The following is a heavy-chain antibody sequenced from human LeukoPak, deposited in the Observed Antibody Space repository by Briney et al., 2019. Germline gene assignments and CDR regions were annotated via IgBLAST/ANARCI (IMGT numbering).Heavy chain of an antibody. CDR1: GYTFTSNY. CDR2: IYPRDGST. V-gene: IGHV1-46*01. CDR3: ARDQVGFDY. D-gene: IGHD2-2*01. J-gene: IGHJ4*02. Sequence: GASVKVSCKASGYTFTSNYIHWVRQAPGQGLEWMGMIYPRDGSTSYAQKFQGRVTVTRDTSTSTVHVELSGLRSEDTAVYYCARDQVGFDYWGQGTLVTVSS.